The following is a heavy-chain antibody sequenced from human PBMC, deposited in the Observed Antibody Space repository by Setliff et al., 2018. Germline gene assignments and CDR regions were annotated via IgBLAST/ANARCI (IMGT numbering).Heavy chain of an antibody. Sequence: LSLSCAASGFTFSSYEMNWVRQAPGKGLEWVSYISTSGNTISYADSVKGRFTISRDNAKNSLYLQMNSLRAEDTAVYYCARAFLIVPQAYYGMDVWGQGTTVTVSS. CDR2: ISTSGNTI. CDR1: GFTFSSYE. V-gene: IGHV3-48*03. CDR3: ARAFLIVPQAYYGMDV. J-gene: IGHJ6*02. D-gene: IGHD2-21*01.